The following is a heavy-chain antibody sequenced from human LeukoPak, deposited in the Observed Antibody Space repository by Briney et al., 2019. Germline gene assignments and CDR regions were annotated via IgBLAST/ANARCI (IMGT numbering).Heavy chain of an antibody. V-gene: IGHV4-38-2*01. Sequence: SETLSLTCAVSGYSISSGYYWGWIRQPPGKGLEWIGSIYHSGSTYYNPSLKSRVTISVDTSKNQFSLKLSSVTSADTAVYYCARHWDGVVIIDYWGQGTLVTVSS. J-gene: IGHJ4*02. D-gene: IGHD3-3*01. CDR1: GYSISSGYY. CDR3: ARHWDGVVIIDY. CDR2: IYHSGST.